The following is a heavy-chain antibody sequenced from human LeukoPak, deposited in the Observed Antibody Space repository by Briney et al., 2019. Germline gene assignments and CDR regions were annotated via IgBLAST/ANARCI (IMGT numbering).Heavy chain of an antibody. V-gene: IGHV3-48*01. Sequence: GGSLRLSCAASGFTFSSYSMNWVRQAPGKGLEWVSYISSSSSTIYYADSVKGRFTISRDNAKNSLYLQMNSLRAEDTAVYYCAQQVGYCSSGSCYFTYWGQGTLVTVSS. CDR3: AQQVGYCSSGSCYFTY. D-gene: IGHD2-15*01. J-gene: IGHJ1*01. CDR2: ISSSSSTI. CDR1: GFTFSSYS.